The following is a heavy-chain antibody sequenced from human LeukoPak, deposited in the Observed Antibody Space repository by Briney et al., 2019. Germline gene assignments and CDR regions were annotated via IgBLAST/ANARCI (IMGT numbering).Heavy chain of an antibody. D-gene: IGHD6-13*01. V-gene: IGHV3-23*01. CDR2: ISGSGGGT. CDR1: GFTFSSYA. CDR3: AKKAGAAAAGTGGYYFDY. Sequence: GGSLRLSCAASGFTFSSYAMSWVRQAPGKGLEWVSAISGSGGGTYYADSEKGRFTISRDNSKNTLYLQMNSLRAEDTAVYYCAKKAGAAAAGTGGYYFDYWGQGTLVTVSS. J-gene: IGHJ4*02.